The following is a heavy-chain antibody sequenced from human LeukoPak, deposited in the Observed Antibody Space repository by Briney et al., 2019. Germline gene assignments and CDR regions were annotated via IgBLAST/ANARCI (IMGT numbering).Heavy chain of an antibody. Sequence: GGYLSLSCAASGFTFSSYAMGWVRLAPGKGLEWVSAISGSGGSTYYADSVKGRFTISRDNSKNTLYLQMNSLRAEDTAVYYCAKGPGQGLDYWGQGTLVTVSS. D-gene: IGHD7-27*01. V-gene: IGHV3-23*01. J-gene: IGHJ4*02. CDR2: ISGSGGST. CDR3: AKGPGQGLDY. CDR1: GFTFSSYA.